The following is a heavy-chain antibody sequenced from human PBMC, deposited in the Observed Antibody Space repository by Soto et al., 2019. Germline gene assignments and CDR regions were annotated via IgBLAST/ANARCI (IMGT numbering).Heavy chain of an antibody. CDR3: ARGSESSIFGVVTNYYYDGMDV. CDR2: IYYSGST. CDR1: GGSISSYY. Sequence: SETLSLTCTVSGGSISSYYWSWIRQPPGKGLEWIGYIYYSGSTNYNPSLKSRVTISVDTSKNQFSLKLSSVTAADTAVYYCARGSESSIFGVVTNYYYDGMDVWGQGTTVTVYS. D-gene: IGHD3-3*01. J-gene: IGHJ6*02. V-gene: IGHV4-59*01.